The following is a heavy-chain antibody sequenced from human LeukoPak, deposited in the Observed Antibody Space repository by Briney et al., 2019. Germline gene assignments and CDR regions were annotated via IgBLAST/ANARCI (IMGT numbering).Heavy chain of an antibody. V-gene: IGHV3-30*04. CDR3: ASWSGYYIFVSPVVEYFQH. D-gene: IGHD3-3*01. CDR2: ISYDGSNK. Sequence: GGSLRLSCAASGFTFSSYAMHWVRQAPGKGLEWVAVISYDGSNKYYADSVKGRFTISRDNSKNTLYLQMNSLRAEDTAVYYCASWSGYYIFVSPVVEYFQHWGQGTLVTVSS. CDR1: GFTFSSYA. J-gene: IGHJ1*01.